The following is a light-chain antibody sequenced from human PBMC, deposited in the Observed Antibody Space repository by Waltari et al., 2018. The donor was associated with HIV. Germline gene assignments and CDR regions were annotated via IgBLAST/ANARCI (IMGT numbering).Light chain of an antibody. CDR2: EDN. CDR1: SSDVGSYAL. J-gene: IGLJ2*01. CDR3: CSYATGATLV. Sequence: QSALTQPASVSGSPGQSITISCTGTSSDVGSYALVSWYQQYPGKAPKLMIYEDNERPSGVSNRFSGTKSANTASLTISGLQAEDEADYYCCSYATGATLVFGGGTKLTVL. V-gene: IGLV2-23*02.